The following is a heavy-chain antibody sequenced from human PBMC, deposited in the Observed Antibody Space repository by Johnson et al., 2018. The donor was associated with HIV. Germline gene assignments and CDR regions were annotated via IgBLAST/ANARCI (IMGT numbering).Heavy chain of an antibody. Sequence: VQLVESGGGVVQPGRSLRLSCVASGFTFSSYGMHWVRQAPGKGLEWVGRIKRKSDGETTDYAAPVKGRFTISRDDSKNTLYLQMNSLKTEDTAVYSWATGDCNGGSCHAFDIWGQGTMVTVSS. CDR1: GFTFSSYG. CDR3: ATGDCNGGSCHAFDI. J-gene: IGHJ3*02. CDR2: IKRKSDGETT. D-gene: IGHD2-15*01. V-gene: IGHV3-15*01.